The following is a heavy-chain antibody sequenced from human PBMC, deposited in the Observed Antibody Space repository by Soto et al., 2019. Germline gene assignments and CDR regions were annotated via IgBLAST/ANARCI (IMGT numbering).Heavy chain of an antibody. D-gene: IGHD3-3*01. CDR2: IIPIFGTA. CDR1: GGTFSSYA. V-gene: IGHV1-69*13. J-gene: IGHJ4*02. CDR3: ARLGIWSGYSDY. Sequence: ASVKVSCKASGGTFSSYAISWVRQAPGQGFEWIGGIIPIFGTANYAQKFQGRVTITADESTSTAYMELSSLRSEDTAVYYCARLGIWSGYSDYWGQGTLVPVSS.